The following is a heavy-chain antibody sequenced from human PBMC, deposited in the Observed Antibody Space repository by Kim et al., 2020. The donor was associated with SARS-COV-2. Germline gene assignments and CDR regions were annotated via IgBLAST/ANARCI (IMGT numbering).Heavy chain of an antibody. J-gene: IGHJ4*02. D-gene: IGHD5-18*01. V-gene: IGHV3-21*01. CDR3: ARDWDTAMVYYFDY. CDR2: ISSSSSYI. Sequence: GGSLRLSCAASGFTFSSYSMNWVRQAPGKGLEWVSSISSSSSYIYYADSVKGRFTISRDNAKNSLYLQMNSLRAEDTAVYYCARDWDTAMVYYFDYWGQGTLVTVSS. CDR1: GFTFSSYS.